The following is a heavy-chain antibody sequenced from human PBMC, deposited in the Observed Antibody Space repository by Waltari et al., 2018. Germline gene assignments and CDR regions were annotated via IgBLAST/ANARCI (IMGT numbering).Heavy chain of an antibody. J-gene: IGHJ4*02. Sequence: EVQLVESGGGLIQPGGSLRLSCAASGFNINSDYMSWVRRAPGKGVEWVSVIYTGGTKYYANSVKGRFTLSRDNSKNILYLQMNSLRADDTAVYYCARVRGGSYFDYWGQGTLVTVSS. D-gene: IGHD3-10*01. V-gene: IGHV3-53*01. CDR1: GFNINSDY. CDR2: IYTGGTK. CDR3: ARVRGGSYFDY.